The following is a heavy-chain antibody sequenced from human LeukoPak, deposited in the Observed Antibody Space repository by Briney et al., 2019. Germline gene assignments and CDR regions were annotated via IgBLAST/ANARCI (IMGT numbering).Heavy chain of an antibody. CDR3: TTDQFDILTGIPLQY. CDR1: GFTFSNAW. J-gene: IGHJ4*02. V-gene: IGHV3-15*01. D-gene: IGHD3-9*01. CDR2: IKSKTDGGTT. Sequence: PGGSLRLSCAASGFTFSNAWMSWVRQAPGKGLEWVGRIKSKTDGGTTDYAAPVKGRFTISRDDSKNTLYLQMNSLKTEDTAVYYCTTDQFDILTGIPLQYWGQGTLVTVSS.